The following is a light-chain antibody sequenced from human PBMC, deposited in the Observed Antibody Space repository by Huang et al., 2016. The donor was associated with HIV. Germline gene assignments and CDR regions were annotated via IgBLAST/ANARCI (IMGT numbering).Light chain of an antibody. J-gene: IGKJ4*01. CDR2: AAS. Sequence: DFQMTQSPSSLSASVGDRVTITCRASQNINSYLNWYQQKPGKAPKLLINAASSLQSGVPSRFSGSGSGTDFTLTISSLQPEDFASYYCQQSYNIPLTFGGGTKVEIK. CDR3: QQSYNIPLT. CDR1: QNINSY. V-gene: IGKV1-39*01.